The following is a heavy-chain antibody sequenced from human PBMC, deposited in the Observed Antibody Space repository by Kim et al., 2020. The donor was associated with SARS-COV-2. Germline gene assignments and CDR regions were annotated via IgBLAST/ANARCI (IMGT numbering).Heavy chain of an antibody. D-gene: IGHD3-10*01. CDR1: GGSISSYY. CDR2: IYYSGST. J-gene: IGHJ5*02. CDR3: ARNYYAMFDP. V-gene: IGHV4-59*01. Sequence: SETLSLTCTVSGGSISSYYWSWIRQPPGKGLEWIGYIYYSGSTNYNPSLKSRVTISVDTSKNQFSLKLSSVTAADTAVYYCARNYYAMFDPWGQGTLVTVSS.